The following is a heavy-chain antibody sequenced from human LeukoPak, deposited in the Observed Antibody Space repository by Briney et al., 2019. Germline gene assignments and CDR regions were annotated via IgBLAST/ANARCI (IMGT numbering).Heavy chain of an antibody. CDR2: ISSSGSTI. CDR1: GFTFSSYE. D-gene: IGHD1-7*01. CDR3: ARALNWNYKVAPIDY. V-gene: IGHV3-48*03. J-gene: IGHJ4*02. Sequence: GGSLRLSCAASGFTFSSYEMNWVRQAPGKGLEWVSYISSSGSTIYYADSVKGRFTISRDNAKNSLYLQMNSLRADDTAVYYCARALNWNYKVAPIDYWGQGTLVTVSS.